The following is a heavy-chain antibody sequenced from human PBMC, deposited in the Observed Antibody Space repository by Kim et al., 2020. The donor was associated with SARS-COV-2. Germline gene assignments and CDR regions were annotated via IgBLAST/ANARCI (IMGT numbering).Heavy chain of an antibody. V-gene: IGHV3-48*04. J-gene: IGHJ5*02. CDR1: GFSFSDFG. CDR3: AKDRGPYFYGSGSYNAADA. CDR2: ISSTSTTK. D-gene: IGHD3-10*01. Sequence: GGSLRLSCAVSGFSFSDFGMFWFRQAPGKGLEWISYISSTSTTKYYTTSVRGRFTISRDNAENSLSLQMTSLRAEETGLYYCAKDRGPYFYGSGSYNAADAWGQGTLVTVSS.